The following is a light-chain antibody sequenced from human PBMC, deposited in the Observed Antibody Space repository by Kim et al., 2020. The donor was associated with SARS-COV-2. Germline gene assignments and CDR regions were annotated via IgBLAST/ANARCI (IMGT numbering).Light chain of an antibody. J-gene: IGLJ3*02. CDR2: YDT. CDR3: QVWDSSSNLRV. CDR1: NIGSKS. Sequence: SYELTQPPSVSVAPGKTARITCGENNIGSKSVHWYQQKPGQAPVLVIYYDTDRPSGIPARFSGSNSENTATLTISRVEAGDEADYYCQVWDSSSNLRVFGGGTKLTVL. V-gene: IGLV3-21*04.